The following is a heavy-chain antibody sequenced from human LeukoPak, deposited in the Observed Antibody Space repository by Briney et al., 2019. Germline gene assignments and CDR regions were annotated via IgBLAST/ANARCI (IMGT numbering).Heavy chain of an antibody. V-gene: IGHV4-34*01. Sequence: PSETLSLTCAVYGGSFSGYYWSWIRQPPGKGLEWIGEINHSGSTNYNTSLKSRVTISVDTSKNQFSLKLSSVTAADTAVYYCARPSRDSSSWHYRPLYFQHWGQGTLVTVSS. CDR2: INHSGST. CDR3: ARPSRDSSSWHYRPLYFQH. D-gene: IGHD6-13*01. CDR1: GGSFSGYY. J-gene: IGHJ1*01.